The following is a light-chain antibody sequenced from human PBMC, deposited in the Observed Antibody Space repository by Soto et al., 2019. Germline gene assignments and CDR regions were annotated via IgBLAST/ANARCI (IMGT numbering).Light chain of an antibody. J-gene: IGKJ1*01. CDR1: QSISSY. CDR3: QQRET. Sequence: DIQMTQSPSSLSASVGDRVTITCRASQSISSYLNWYQQKPGKAPKLLIYAASSLQGGVPSRFSGSGSGTDFTLTISSLQPEDFATYYCQQRETFGQGTKVEIK. V-gene: IGKV1-39*01. CDR2: AAS.